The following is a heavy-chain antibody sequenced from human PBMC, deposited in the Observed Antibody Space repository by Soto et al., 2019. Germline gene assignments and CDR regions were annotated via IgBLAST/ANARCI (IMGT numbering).Heavy chain of an antibody. Sequence: QVQLVESGGGVVQPGRSLRLSCAASGFTFSSYAMHWVRQAPGKGLAWVAVISYDGSNKYYADSVKGRFTISRDNSKNTLYLQMNSLRAEDTAVYYCARDSGSGYDYYYYGMDVWGQGTTVTVSS. D-gene: IGHD5-12*01. V-gene: IGHV3-30-3*01. CDR2: ISYDGSNK. CDR1: GFTFSSYA. CDR3: ARDSGSGYDYYYYGMDV. J-gene: IGHJ6*02.